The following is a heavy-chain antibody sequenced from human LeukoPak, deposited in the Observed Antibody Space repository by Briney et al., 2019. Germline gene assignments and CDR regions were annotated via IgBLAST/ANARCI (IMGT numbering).Heavy chain of an antibody. CDR2: ISAYNGNT. CDR1: GYTFTGYY. Sequence: GASVKVSCKASGYTFTGYYMHWVRQAPGQGLEWMGWISAYNGNTNYAQKLQGRVTMTTDTSTSTAYMELRSLRSDDTAVYYCARHPYCGGDCYSPLDYWGQGTLVTVSS. J-gene: IGHJ4*02. CDR3: ARHPYCGGDCYSPLDY. V-gene: IGHV1-18*04. D-gene: IGHD2-21*02.